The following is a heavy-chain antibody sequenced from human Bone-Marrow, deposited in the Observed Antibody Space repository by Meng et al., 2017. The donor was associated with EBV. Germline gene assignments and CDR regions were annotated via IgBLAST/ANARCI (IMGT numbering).Heavy chain of an antibody. CDR2: MNPNSGNT. D-gene: IGHD3-9*01. V-gene: IGHV1-8*01. CDR3: ARSKLRYFGFDP. Sequence: QVQLFRSGLEWNTPGASVTVSCKASGYTFTSYDINWVRQATGQGLEWMGWMNPNSGNTGYAQKFQGRVTMTRNTSISTAYMELSSLRSEDTAVYYCARSKLRYFGFDPWGQGTLVTVSS. CDR1: GYTFTSYD. J-gene: IGHJ5*02.